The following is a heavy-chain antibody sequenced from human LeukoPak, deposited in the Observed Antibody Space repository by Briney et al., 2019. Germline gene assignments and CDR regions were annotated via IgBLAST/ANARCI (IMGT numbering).Heavy chain of an antibody. CDR1: GGSISSSNW. CDR2: IYHSGST. V-gene: IGHV4-4*02. J-gene: IGHJ4*02. CDR3: ARVGPYSSGYYFDY. Sequence: SETLSLTCAVSGGSISSSNWWSWVRQPPGKGLEWIGEIYHSGSTNYNPSLKSRVTISVDKSKNQFSLKLSSVTAADTAVYYCARVGPYSSGYYFDYWGQGTLVTVSS. D-gene: IGHD3-22*01.